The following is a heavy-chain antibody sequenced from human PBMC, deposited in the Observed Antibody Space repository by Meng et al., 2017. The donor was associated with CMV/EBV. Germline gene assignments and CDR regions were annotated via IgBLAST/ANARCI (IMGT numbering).Heavy chain of an antibody. CDR1: GYTFTSYG. CDR3: ARNYYGSGSWFDP. Sequence: QCQLGPAVAEVRKPGASLRISCKASGYTFTSYGISWVRQAPGQRLEWMGWISAYNGNTNYAQKLQGRVTMTTDTSTSTAYMELRSLRSDDTAVYYCARNYYGSGSWFDPWGQGTLVTVSS. V-gene: IGHV1-18*01. CDR2: ISAYNGNT. J-gene: IGHJ5*02. D-gene: IGHD3-10*01.